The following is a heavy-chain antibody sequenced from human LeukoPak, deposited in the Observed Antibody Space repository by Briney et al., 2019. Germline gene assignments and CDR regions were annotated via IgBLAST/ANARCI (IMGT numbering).Heavy chain of an antibody. CDR2: IYNSGST. V-gene: IGHV4-59*01. CDR3: ATSSHDLLDTDY. CDR1: GGSISSYY. J-gene: IGHJ4*02. Sequence: SETLSLTCTVSGGSISSYYWSWIRQPPGKGLEWIGYIYNSGSTNYNPSLSSRVTISVDTSKKQFSLKLSSVTAADTAVYYCATSSHDLLDTDYWGQGTLVTVSS. D-gene: IGHD3-22*01.